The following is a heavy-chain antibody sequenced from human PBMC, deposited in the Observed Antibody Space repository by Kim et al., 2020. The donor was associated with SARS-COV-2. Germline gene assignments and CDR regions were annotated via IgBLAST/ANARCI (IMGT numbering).Heavy chain of an antibody. V-gene: IGHV1-69*01. Sequence: YAQKFQGRVTITADESTSTAYMELSSLRSEDTAVYYCARETDRGVNWFDPWGQGTLVTVSS. J-gene: IGHJ5*02. CDR3: ARETDRGVNWFDP. D-gene: IGHD3-10*01.